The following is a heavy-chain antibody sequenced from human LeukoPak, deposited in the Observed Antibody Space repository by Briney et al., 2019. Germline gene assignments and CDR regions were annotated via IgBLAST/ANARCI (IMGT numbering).Heavy chain of an antibody. J-gene: IGHJ4*02. V-gene: IGHV3-66*02. CDR1: GLTVSSNY. CDR3: ARGDFSVN. D-gene: IGHD2/OR15-2a*01. CDR2: IYSGGST. Sequence: GGSLRLYCAASGLTVSSNYMSWVRQAPGKGLEWVSVIYSGGSTYYADSVKGRFTISRDNSKNTLYLQINSLRAEDTAVYYCARGDFSVNWGQGTLVTVSS.